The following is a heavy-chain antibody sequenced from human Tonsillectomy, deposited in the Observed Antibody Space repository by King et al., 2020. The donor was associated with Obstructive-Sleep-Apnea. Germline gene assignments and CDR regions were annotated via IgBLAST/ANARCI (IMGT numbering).Heavy chain of an antibody. CDR1: GGSFSGYY. Sequence: VQLQQWGAGLLKPSETLSLTCAVYGGSFSGYYWSWIRQPPGKGREWIGEINHSGSTNYNPSLKSRVTISVDTSKNQFSLKLSPVTAADTAVYYCARGRGGYSESFYWGQGTLVTVSS. J-gene: IGHJ4*02. V-gene: IGHV4-34*01. D-gene: IGHD5-18*01. CDR2: INHSGST. CDR3: ARGRGGYSESFY.